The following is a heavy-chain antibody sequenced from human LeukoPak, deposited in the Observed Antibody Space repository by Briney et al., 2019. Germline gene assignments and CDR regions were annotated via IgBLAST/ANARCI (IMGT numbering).Heavy chain of an antibody. CDR3: ARDPLTSTWSPYYFTLDV. CDR2: ISAYDGGT. J-gene: IGHJ6*02. V-gene: IGHV1-18*01. D-gene: IGHD6-13*01. Sequence: ASVKVSCKASGYTFTSYGISWVRQAPGQGLEWMGWISAYDGGTKYAQDLQGRVTMTTDTSTRTAYMELTRLTSDDTAVYYCARDPLTSTWSPYYFTLDVWGQGTTVSVSS. CDR1: GYTFTSYG.